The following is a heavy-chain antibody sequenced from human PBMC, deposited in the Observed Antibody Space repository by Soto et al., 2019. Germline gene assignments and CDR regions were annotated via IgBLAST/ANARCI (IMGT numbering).Heavy chain of an antibody. CDR1: VGSIDRSNYY. CDR3: AREGGGIVVGKDAFDI. D-gene: IGHD3-22*01. J-gene: IGHJ3*02. Sequence: SETLSPTCHVSVGSIDRSNYYWDFLNQAPWKGLEWIGYIYYSGSTNYKPSLKSRVSISVDTSKNQFSLKLSSVTAADTAVYYCAREGGGIVVGKDAFDIWGQGTMVTVSS. CDR2: IYYSGST. V-gene: IGHV4-61*01.